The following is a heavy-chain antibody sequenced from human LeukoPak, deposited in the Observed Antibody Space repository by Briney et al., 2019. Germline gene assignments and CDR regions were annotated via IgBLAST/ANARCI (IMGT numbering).Heavy chain of an antibody. Sequence: GASVKVSCKASGYTFTGYYMHWVRQAPGQGLEWMGWINPNSGGTNYAQKFQGRVTMTRDTSISIAYMELSRLRSDDTAVYYCARLRGELWTSSRYHYFDYWGQGTLVTVSS. CDR3: ARLRGELWTSSRYHYFDY. V-gene: IGHV1-2*02. CDR1: GYTFTGYY. D-gene: IGHD3/OR15-3a*01. J-gene: IGHJ4*02. CDR2: INPNSGGT.